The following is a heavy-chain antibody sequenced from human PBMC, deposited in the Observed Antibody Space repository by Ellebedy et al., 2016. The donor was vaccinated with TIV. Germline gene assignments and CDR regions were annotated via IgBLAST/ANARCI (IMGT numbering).Heavy chain of an antibody. CDR2: ISSGGT. CDR1: GGSISSGSYY. Sequence: SETLSLTXTVSGGSISSGSYYWSWVRQPAGKGLEWIGRISSGGTSYNPSLRSRVTMSVDTSKNQFSLRLTSVMAADAAVYYCARGNNWFDLWGQGTLVIVSS. J-gene: IGHJ5*02. V-gene: IGHV4-61*02. CDR3: ARGNNWFDL.